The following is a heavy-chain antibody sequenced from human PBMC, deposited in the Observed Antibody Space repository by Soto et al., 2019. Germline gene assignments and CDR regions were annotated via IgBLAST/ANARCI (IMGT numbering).Heavy chain of an antibody. CDR1: GLTFSNAE. CDR2: IRGKGDGGAT. Sequence: EVQLVESGGGLEKPGGSLRLSCAASGLTFSNAEMTWVRQAPGKGLEWVGRIRGKGDGGATDYAAPVKYRFIILRDDSENMVYLQMKSLKTEDTAVYYCTTSGGGSGWSFWGQGTLVTVSS. J-gene: IGHJ4*02. CDR3: TTSGGGSGWSF. D-gene: IGHD6-19*01. V-gene: IGHV3-15*07.